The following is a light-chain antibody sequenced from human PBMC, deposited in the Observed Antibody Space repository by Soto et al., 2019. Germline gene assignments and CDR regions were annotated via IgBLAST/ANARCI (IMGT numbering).Light chain of an antibody. Sequence: EIVMTQSPATLSVSRGERATRWCGGSQSVSSNLAWYQQKPGQAPRLLIYGASTRATGIPDRFSGSGSGTEFTLTISSLQSEDFAVYYCQQYNNWPPITFGQGTRLEI. CDR3: QQYNNWPPIT. V-gene: IGKV3-15*01. J-gene: IGKJ5*01. CDR1: QSVSSN. CDR2: GAS.